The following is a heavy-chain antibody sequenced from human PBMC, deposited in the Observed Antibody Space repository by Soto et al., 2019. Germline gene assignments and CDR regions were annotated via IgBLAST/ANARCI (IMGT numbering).Heavy chain of an antibody. V-gene: IGHV3-7*01. D-gene: IGHD3-3*01. CDR2: IKQDGSEK. J-gene: IGHJ5*02. CDR3: ARNHYDFWSCYLNWFDP. Sequence: PGGSLRLSCAASGFTFSSYWMSWVRQAPGKGLEWVANIKQDGSEKYYVDSVKGRFTISRDNAKNSLYLQMNSLRAEDTAVYYCARNHYDFWSCYLNWFDPWGQGTLVTVSS. CDR1: GFTFSSYW.